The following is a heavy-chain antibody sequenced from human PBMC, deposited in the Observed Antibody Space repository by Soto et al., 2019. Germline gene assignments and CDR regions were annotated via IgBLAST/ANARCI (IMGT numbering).Heavy chain of an antibody. J-gene: IGHJ6*02. CDR2: ISYDGSNK. Sequence: QVQLVESGGGVVQPGRSLRLSCAASGFTFSSCAMHWVRQAPGKGLEWVAVISYDGSNKYYADSVKGRFTISRDNSKNTLYLQMNSLRAEDTAVYYCARDPKSSSLLYYYYGMDVWGQGTTVTVSS. CDR1: GFTFSSCA. V-gene: IGHV3-30-3*01. D-gene: IGHD6-13*01. CDR3: ARDPKSSSLLYYYYGMDV.